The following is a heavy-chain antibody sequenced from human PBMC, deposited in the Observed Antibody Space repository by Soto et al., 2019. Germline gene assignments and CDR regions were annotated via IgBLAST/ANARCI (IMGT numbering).Heavy chain of an antibody. CDR3: ARAGAAAGDFDY. CDR2: INHSGST. D-gene: IGHD6-13*01. V-gene: IGHV4-39*07. CDR1: GASITTSSYY. J-gene: IGHJ4*02. Sequence: SETLSLTCVLSGASITTSSYYWGWIRQPPGKGLEWIGEINHSGSTNYNPSLKSRVTISVDTSKNQFSLKLSSVTAADTAVYYCARAGAAAGDFDYWGQGTLVTVS.